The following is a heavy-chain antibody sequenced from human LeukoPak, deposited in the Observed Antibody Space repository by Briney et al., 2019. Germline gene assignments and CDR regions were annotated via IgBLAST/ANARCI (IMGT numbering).Heavy chain of an antibody. CDR1: GYTFTSYG. V-gene: IGHV1-18*01. Sequence: GASVKVSCKASGYTFTSYGISWVRQAPGQGLEWMGWISAYNGNTNYAQKLQGRVTMTTDTSTSTAYMELRSLRSDDTAVYYCARDPPFCSSTSCYSDYWGQGTLVTVSS. J-gene: IGHJ4*02. CDR3: ARDPPFCSSTSCYSDY. D-gene: IGHD2-2*02. CDR2: ISAYNGNT.